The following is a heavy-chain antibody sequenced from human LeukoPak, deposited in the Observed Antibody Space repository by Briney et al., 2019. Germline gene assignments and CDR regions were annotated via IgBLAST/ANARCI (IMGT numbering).Heavy chain of an antibody. Sequence: SETLSLTCTVSGGSISSYYWSWIRQPPGKGLEWIGYIYYSGSTNYNPSLKSRVTISVDTPKNQFSLKLSSVTAADTAVYYCARDYGGNLDYWGHGTLVTVSS. CDR3: ARDYGGNLDY. V-gene: IGHV4-59*01. D-gene: IGHD4-23*01. J-gene: IGHJ4*01. CDR2: IYYSGST. CDR1: GGSISSYY.